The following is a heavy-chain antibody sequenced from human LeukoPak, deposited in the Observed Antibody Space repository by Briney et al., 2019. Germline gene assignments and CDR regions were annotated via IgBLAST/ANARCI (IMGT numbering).Heavy chain of an antibody. CDR2: IRSKANSYAT. CDR1: GFTFSGSA. V-gene: IGHV3-73*01. Sequence: GGSLRLSCAASGFTFSGSAMHWVRQASGKGLEWVGRIRSKANSYATAYAASVKGRFTISRDDSKNTAYLQMNSLKTEDTAVYYCTTYDSSGEYLDYWGQGTLVTVSS. D-gene: IGHD3-22*01. CDR3: TTYDSSGEYLDY. J-gene: IGHJ4*02.